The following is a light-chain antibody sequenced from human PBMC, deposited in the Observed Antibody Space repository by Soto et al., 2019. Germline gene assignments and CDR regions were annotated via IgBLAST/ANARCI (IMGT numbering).Light chain of an antibody. CDR1: QSVSIK. CDR2: GIF. CDR3: KQLNSYPRT. V-gene: IGKV3D-15*01. Sequence: EIVMTQSPATLSVSPGERATLSCRASQSVSIKLAWYQQKPGQAPRLLFSGIFRRATGIQDRFSGSGSGTDFTLTIRSLQPEDFATYYCKQLNSYPRTFGQGTKVDIK. J-gene: IGKJ1*01.